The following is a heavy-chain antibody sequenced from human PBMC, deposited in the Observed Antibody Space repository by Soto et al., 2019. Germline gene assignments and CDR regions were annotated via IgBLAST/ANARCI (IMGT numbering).Heavy chain of an antibody. Sequence: GGSLRLSCAASGFTVSSYRMSWVRQAPGKGLEWVSVIYSAGSADFADSVKGRFTISRDNSKNTLYLQMSSLRAEDTAVYYCARVHSSSHHYFDYWGQGTLVTVSS. CDR1: GFTVSSYR. CDR3: ARVHSSSHHYFDY. J-gene: IGHJ4*02. CDR2: IYSAGSA. D-gene: IGHD6-13*01. V-gene: IGHV3-66*01.